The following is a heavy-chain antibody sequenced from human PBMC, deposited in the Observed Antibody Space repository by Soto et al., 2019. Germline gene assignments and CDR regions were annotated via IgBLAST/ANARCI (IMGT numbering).Heavy chain of an antibody. CDR1: GYTFTSYN. CDR2: SNSNSGNS. CDR3: VLIGVFDH. J-gene: IGHJ4*02. Sequence: GSVKVCFKSSGYTFTSYNINWVRQAPGQGLEWVAGSNSNSGNSDHAQKFQGRLTVTRDTSISTAYMELSSLRSDDTAVYYCVLIGVFDHWGPGTLVTVSS. D-gene: IGHD3-3*01. V-gene: IGHV1-8*01.